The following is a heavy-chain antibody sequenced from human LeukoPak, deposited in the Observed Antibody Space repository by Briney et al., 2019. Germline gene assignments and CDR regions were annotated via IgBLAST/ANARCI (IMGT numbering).Heavy chain of an antibody. Sequence: GGSLRLSCAASEFTFSSYAMSWVRQAPGKGLEWVSSISVSGGITYYADSVKGPFTISRDNSKNTLYLQMNSLRAEDTAVYYCAKLGSSWYWVDYWGQGALVTVSS. D-gene: IGHD6-13*01. CDR3: AKLGSSWYWVDY. CDR2: ISVSGGIT. J-gene: IGHJ4*02. V-gene: IGHV3-23*01. CDR1: EFTFSSYA.